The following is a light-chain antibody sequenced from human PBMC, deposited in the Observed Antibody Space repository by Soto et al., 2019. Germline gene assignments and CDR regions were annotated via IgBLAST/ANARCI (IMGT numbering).Light chain of an antibody. CDR3: QQYYSPPWT. V-gene: IGKV4-1*01. J-gene: IGKJ1*01. CDR1: YIALDTPNNKNY. CDR2: WAS. Sequence: SDARLFSLGESPTTSCEASYIALDTPNNKNYLAWYQQKPGQPPKLLIYWASTRESGVPDRFSGSGSGTDFTLTISSLQAEDVAVYYCQQYYSPPWTFGQGTKVDIK.